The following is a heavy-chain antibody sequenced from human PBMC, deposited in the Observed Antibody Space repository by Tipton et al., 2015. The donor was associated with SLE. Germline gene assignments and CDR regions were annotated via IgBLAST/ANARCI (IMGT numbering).Heavy chain of an antibody. CDR1: GFTFSSYE. CDR2: ITSAGAI. D-gene: IGHD2-21*01. V-gene: IGHV3-48*03. CDR3: ARHWYCGRYRARPFDS. Sequence: SLRLSCATSGFTFSSYEMIGVRQAPGKGLEWVSSITSAGAIYYADSVKDRFTISRDNGKNTLYLQMDSLRAEDTALYYCARHWYCGRYRARPFDSRRQGTLVAVAS. J-gene: IGHJ4*02.